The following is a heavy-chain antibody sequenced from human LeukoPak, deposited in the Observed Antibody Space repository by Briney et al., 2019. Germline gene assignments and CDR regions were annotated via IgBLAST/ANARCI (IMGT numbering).Heavy chain of an antibody. V-gene: IGHV3-30-3*01. D-gene: IGHD5-12*01. CDR1: GFTFSSYA. J-gene: IGHJ4*02. CDR3: ARESEGGYDFYY. Sequence: PGGSLRLSCAASGFTFSSYAMHWVRQAPGKGLEWVAVISYDGSNKYYADSVKGRFTISRDNSKNTLYLQMNSLRAEDTAVYYCARESEGGYDFYYWGQGTLVTVSS. CDR2: ISYDGSNK.